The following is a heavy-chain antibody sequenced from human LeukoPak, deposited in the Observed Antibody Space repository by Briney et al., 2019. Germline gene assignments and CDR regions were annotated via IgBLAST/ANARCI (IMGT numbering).Heavy chain of an antibody. CDR3: ARDSGSGYAWFDP. J-gene: IGHJ5*02. D-gene: IGHD3-10*01. CDR2: ISSSSSTI. Sequence: GGSLRLSCAASGFTFSSYSMNWVRQAPGKGLEWVSYISSSSSTIYYADSVKGRFTISRDNAKNSLYLQMNSLRAEDTAVYYCARDSGSGYAWFDPWGQGTLVTVSS. CDR1: GFTFSSYS. V-gene: IGHV3-48*04.